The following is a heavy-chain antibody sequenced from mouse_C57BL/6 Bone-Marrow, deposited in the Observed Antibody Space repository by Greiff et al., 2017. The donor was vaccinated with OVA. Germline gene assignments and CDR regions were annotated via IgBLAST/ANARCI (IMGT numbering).Heavy chain of an antibody. CDR3: AREGAYYSNYDLYFDV. V-gene: IGHV1-81*01. CDR1: GYTFTSYG. CDR2: IYPRSGNT. Sequence: QVQLQQSGAELARPGASVKLSCKASGYTFTSYGISWVKQRTGQGLEWIGEIYPRSGNTYYNEKFKGKATLTADKSSSTAYMELRSPTSEDSAVYFGAREGAYYSNYDLYFDVWGTGTTVTVSS. J-gene: IGHJ1*03. D-gene: IGHD2-5*01.